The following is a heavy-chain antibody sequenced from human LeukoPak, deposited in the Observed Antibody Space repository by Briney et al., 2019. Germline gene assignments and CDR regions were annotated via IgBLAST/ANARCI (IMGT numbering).Heavy chain of an antibody. CDR1: GGSFSGYY. J-gene: IGHJ4*02. CDR2: INHSGST. Sequence: SETLSLTCAVYGGSFSGYYWSWIRQPPGKGLEWIGEINHSGSTNYNPSLKSRVTISVDTSKNQFSLKLSFVTAADTAVYYCAAAAGRHDYWGQGTLVTVSS. CDR3: AAAAGRHDY. D-gene: IGHD6-13*01. V-gene: IGHV4-34*01.